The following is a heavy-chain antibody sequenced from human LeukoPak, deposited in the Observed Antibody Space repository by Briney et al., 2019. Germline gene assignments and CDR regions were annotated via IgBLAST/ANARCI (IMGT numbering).Heavy chain of an antibody. D-gene: IGHD5-18*01. J-gene: IGHJ4*02. CDR3: AREGRYGYSYGDY. CDR2: ISSSSGHI. V-gene: IGHV3-21*05. CDR1: GFTFSSYS. Sequence: GGSLRLSCAASGFTFSSYSMNWVRQAPGKGLEWVSYISSSSGHIYYADSAKGRFTISRDNAKNSLYLQMSSLRAEDTAVYYCAREGRYGYSYGDYWGQGTLVTVSS.